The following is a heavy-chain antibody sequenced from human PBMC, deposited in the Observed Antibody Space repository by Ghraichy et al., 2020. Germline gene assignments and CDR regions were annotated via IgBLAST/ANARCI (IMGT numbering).Heavy chain of an antibody. D-gene: IGHD3-22*01. CDR3: ARTYDSSGYYNWFDP. V-gene: IGHV4-4*07. J-gene: IGHJ5*02. CDR2: IYTSGST. CDR1: GGSISSYY. Sequence: SETLSLTCTVSGGSISSYYWSWIRQPAGKGLEWIGRIYTSGSTNYNPSLKSRVTMSVDTSKNQFSLKLSSVTAADTAVYYCARTYDSSGYYNWFDPWGQGTLVTVSS.